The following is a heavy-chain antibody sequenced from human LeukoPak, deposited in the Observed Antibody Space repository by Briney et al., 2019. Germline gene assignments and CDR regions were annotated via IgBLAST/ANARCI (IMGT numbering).Heavy chain of an antibody. V-gene: IGHV3-20*04. Sequence: GGFLRLSCAASGFTFDDYGMSWVRQAPGKGLEWVSGINWNGGSTGYADSVKGRFTISRDNAKNSLYLQMNSLRAEDTAVYYCARALGWLPENYWGQGTLVTVSS. D-gene: IGHD5-24*01. CDR1: GFTFDDYG. CDR2: INWNGGST. CDR3: ARALGWLPENY. J-gene: IGHJ4*02.